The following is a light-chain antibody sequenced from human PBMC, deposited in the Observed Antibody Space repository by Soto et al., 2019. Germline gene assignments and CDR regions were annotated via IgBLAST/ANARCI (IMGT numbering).Light chain of an antibody. CDR1: QGISSY. CDR2: AAS. CDR3: QQLNSYPRT. J-gene: IGKJ1*01. Sequence: DIQLTQSPSFLSASVGDRVTITCRASQGISSYLAWYQQKPGKAPKLLIYAASTLQSGVPSRLSGGGSGTEFTLTISSLQPEDFATYYCQQLNSYPRTFGQGTKVEIK. V-gene: IGKV1-9*01.